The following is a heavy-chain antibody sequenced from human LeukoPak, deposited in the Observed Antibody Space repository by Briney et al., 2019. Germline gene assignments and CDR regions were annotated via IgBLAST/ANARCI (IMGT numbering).Heavy chain of an antibody. V-gene: IGHV1-46*01. CDR3: ARDWPYDSSGYYYRRNPRNLDY. CDR1: GYTFTGHY. D-gene: IGHD3-22*01. Sequence: GASVKVSCKASGYTFTGHYMHWVRQAPGQGLEWMGIINPSGGSTSYAQKFQGRVTMTRDMSTSTVYMELSSLRSEDTAVYYCARDWPYDSSGYYYRRNPRNLDYWGQGTLVTVSS. CDR2: INPSGGST. J-gene: IGHJ4*02.